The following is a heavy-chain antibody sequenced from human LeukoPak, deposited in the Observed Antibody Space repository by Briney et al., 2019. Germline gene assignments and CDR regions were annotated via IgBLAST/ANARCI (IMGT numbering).Heavy chain of an antibody. CDR3: ARHWGELRSSRYSPFDS. V-gene: IGHV4-59*08. CDR1: GGSISNYH. D-gene: IGHD3-16*01. CDR2: VWYTGSA. Sequence: SETLSLTCTVSGGSISNYHWTWIRQSPGRGLEWIGYVWYTGSANYSPSLKRRVTISVDTSKNQLSLELTSLTAADTAVYYCARHWGELRSSRYSPFDSWGQGTLVTVSS. J-gene: IGHJ5*01.